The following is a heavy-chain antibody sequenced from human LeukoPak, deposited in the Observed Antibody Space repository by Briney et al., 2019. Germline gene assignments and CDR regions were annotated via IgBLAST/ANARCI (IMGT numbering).Heavy chain of an antibody. V-gene: IGHV4-61*02. CDR1: GGSISSGSYY. CDR3: ARGYDFWSGYRYFYYYYYMDV. CDR2: IYTSGST. D-gene: IGHD3-3*01. Sequence: SVTLSLTCTVSGGSISSGSYYWSWIRQPAGKGLEWIGRIYTSGSTNYNPSLKSRVTISADTSKNQFYLKLSSVTAADTAVYYCARGYDFWSGYRYFYYYYYMDVWGKGTTVTVSS. J-gene: IGHJ6*03.